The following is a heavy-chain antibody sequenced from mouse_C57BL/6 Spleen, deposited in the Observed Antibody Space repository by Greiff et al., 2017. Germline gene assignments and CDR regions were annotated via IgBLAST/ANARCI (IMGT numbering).Heavy chain of an antibody. V-gene: IGHV2-2*01. J-gene: IGHJ4*01. Sequence: QVQLKESGPGLVQPSQSLSITCTVSGFSLTSYGVHWVRQSPGKGLEWLGVIWSGGSTDYNAAFISRLSISKDNSKSQVFFKMNSLQADDTARYYCANYAMDYWGQGTSVTVSA. CDR2: IWSGGST. CDR3: ANYAMDY. CDR1: GFSLTSYG.